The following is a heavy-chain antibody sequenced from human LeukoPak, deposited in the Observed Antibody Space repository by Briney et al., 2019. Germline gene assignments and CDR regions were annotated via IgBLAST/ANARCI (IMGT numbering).Heavy chain of an antibody. CDR3: ARSDQYYYDSSGQNHDAFDI. D-gene: IGHD3-22*01. J-gene: IGHJ3*02. V-gene: IGHV1-2*02. Sequence: GASVKVSCKASGYTFTGYYTHWVRQAPGQGLEWMGWINPNSGGTSYAQKFQGRVTMTRDTSISTAYMELSRLRSDDTAVYYCARSDQYYYDSSGQNHDAFDIWGQGTMVTVSS. CDR1: GYTFTGYY. CDR2: INPNSGGT.